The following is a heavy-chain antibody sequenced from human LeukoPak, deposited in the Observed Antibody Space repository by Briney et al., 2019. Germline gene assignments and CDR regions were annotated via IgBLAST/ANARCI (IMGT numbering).Heavy chain of an antibody. Sequence: GRSLRLSCAASGFMFSSYGMHWVRQAPGKGLEWVAVFSYDGSNQYYADSVKGRFTVSRDKSGNTLYLQMNSLRAEDTAVYYRARISGSYYSTVDCWGQGTLVTVSS. D-gene: IGHD3-10*01. V-gene: IGHV3-33*05. CDR1: GFMFSSYG. CDR3: ARISGSYYSTVDC. J-gene: IGHJ4*02. CDR2: FSYDGSNQ.